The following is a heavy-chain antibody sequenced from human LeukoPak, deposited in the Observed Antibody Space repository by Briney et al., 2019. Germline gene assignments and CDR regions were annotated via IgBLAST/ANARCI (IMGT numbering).Heavy chain of an antibody. J-gene: IGHJ4*02. CDR1: GFTFSSYS. V-gene: IGHV3-21*01. D-gene: IGHD1-1*01. Sequence: GGSLRLSCVASGFTFSSYSMNWVRQAPGKGLEWVSSISSSSSYKYYTDSVKGRFTISRDNAKNSLYLQMNSLRAEDTAVYYCARAAAGTYYWGQGTLVTVSS. CDR3: ARAAAGTYY. CDR2: ISSSSSYK.